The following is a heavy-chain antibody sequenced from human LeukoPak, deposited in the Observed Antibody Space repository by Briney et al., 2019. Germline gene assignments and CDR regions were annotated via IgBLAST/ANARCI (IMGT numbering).Heavy chain of an antibody. CDR2: IYISGST. Sequence: PSETLSLTCTVSGGSIRSYYWSWIRQPAEKGLEWIGRIYISGSTNYNPSLKSRVTISLDTSKNQFSLKLSSVTAADTAVYYCAGHHPRNTVDFWGQGTLVTVSS. V-gene: IGHV4-4*07. D-gene: IGHD2/OR15-2a*01. J-gene: IGHJ4*02. CDR3: AGHHPRNTVDF. CDR1: GGSIRSYY.